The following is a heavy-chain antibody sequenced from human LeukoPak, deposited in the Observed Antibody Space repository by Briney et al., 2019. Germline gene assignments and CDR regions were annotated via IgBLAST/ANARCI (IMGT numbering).Heavy chain of an antibody. V-gene: IGHV4-59*08. D-gene: IGHD2-2*01. CDR2: VYYTGKT. Sequence: SETLSLTCSVSGGSIGDWYWSWIRQPPGKGLEWIGYVYYTGKTNYSPSLQSRVTISVDTSMNQFSLKLSSVTAADTAVYYCARQTRQLPDFAYWGKGTLVPVSS. CDR1: GGSIGDWY. J-gene: IGHJ4*02. CDR3: ARQTRQLPDFAY.